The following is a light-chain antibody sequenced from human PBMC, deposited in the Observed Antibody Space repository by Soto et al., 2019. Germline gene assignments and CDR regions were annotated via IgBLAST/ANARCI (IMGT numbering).Light chain of an antibody. V-gene: IGLV1-51*01. CDR3: GTWDSSLSAGRV. Sequence: QSVLTQPPSGSAAPGQKVTISCSGSSSNIGNNYVSWYQQLPGTAPKLLIYDNNKRPSGIPDRFSGSKSGTSATLGITGLQTGDEADYYCGTWDSSLSAGRVFGGGTKLTV. J-gene: IGLJ2*01. CDR2: DNN. CDR1: SSNIGNNY.